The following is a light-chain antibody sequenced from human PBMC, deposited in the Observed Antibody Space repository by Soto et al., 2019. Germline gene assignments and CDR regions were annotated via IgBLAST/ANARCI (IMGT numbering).Light chain of an antibody. J-gene: IGKJ5*01. CDR1: QSVNSY. V-gene: IGKV3-11*01. CDR3: EQRANCPPIT. Sequence: EIVLTQSPATLYLSPGERATLSYRASQSVNSYLAWYQQRPGQAPRLVIYDASNRATGVPARFGGSGSGTDFPLTISGLEPEDFAIYYCEQRANCPPITFGQGTRLEIK. CDR2: DAS.